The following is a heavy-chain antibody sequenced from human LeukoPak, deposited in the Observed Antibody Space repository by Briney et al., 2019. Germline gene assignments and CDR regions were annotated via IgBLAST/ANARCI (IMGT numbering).Heavy chain of an antibody. V-gene: IGHV3-48*03. CDR2: ISSSGSTI. J-gene: IGHJ6*04. Sequence: GGSLRLSCAASGLTFSSYEMNWVRQAPGKGLEWVSYISSSGSTIYYADSVKGRFTISRDNAKNSLYLQMNSLRAEDTAVFYCAELGITMIGGVWGKGTTVTISS. CDR3: AELGITMIGGV. CDR1: GLTFSSYE. D-gene: IGHD3-10*02.